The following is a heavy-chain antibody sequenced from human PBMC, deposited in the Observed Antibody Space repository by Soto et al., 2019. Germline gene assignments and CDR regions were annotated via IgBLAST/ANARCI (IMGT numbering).Heavy chain of an antibody. D-gene: IGHD3-10*01. J-gene: IGHJ6*02. Sequence: ASVKVSCKASGYTFTSYGISWVRQAPGQGLEWMGWISAYNGNTNYAQKLQGRVTTTTDTSTSTAYMELRSMRSDDTAVYYCARDPNAYYGSRNYSYYGTDVWGQGTTVTVS. V-gene: IGHV1-18*04. CDR1: GYTFTSYG. CDR3: ARDPNAYYGSRNYSYYGTDV. CDR2: ISAYNGNT.